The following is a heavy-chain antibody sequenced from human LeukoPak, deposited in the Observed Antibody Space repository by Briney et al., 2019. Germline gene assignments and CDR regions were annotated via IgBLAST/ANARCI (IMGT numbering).Heavy chain of an antibody. D-gene: IGHD6-19*01. CDR3: ERAYRSGPLGFDP. CDR2: IYYTGST. V-gene: IGHV4-59*01. Sequence: PSETLSLTCTVSGGSMSSYYWSWIRQPPGKGLEWIAYIYYTGSTNYSPSRKSRVTISVDTSKNQFSLKLSSATAADTAVYYCERAYRSGPLGFDPWGQGTLVTVSS. CDR1: GGSMSSYY. J-gene: IGHJ5*02.